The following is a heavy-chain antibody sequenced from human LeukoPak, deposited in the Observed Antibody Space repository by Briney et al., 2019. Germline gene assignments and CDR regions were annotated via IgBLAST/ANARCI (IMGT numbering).Heavy chain of an antibody. J-gene: IGHJ4*02. Sequence: SETLSLTCTVSGCSISNYYRSWIRQPAGKGLEWIGRIYTSGSNNYNPSLESRVTTSVDTSKNQFSLKLSSVTAADTAAYYCAREDYGSGTYFDYWGQGNLVTVSS. D-gene: IGHD3-10*01. V-gene: IGHV4-4*07. CDR1: GCSISNYY. CDR2: IYTSGSN. CDR3: AREDYGSGTYFDY.